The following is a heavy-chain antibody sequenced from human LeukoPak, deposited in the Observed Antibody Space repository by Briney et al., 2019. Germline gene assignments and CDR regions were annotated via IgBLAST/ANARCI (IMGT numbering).Heavy chain of an antibody. CDR1: GFTFSRHG. J-gene: IGHJ4*02. CDR3: AADIVAEDYFDY. CDR2: ISYDGSNK. Sequence: GGSLRLSCATSGFTFSRHGFYWVRQAPGKGLEWVAVISYDGSNKYYADSVKGRFTISRDNSKNTLYLQMDSLRAEDRAVYYCAADIVAEDYFDYWGQGTLVTVSS. D-gene: IGHD5-12*01. V-gene: IGHV3-30*03.